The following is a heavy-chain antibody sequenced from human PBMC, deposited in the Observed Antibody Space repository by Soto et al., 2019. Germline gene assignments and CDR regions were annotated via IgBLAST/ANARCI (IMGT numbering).Heavy chain of an antibody. Sequence: GASVKVSCKASGGTFSSYAISWVRQAPGQGLEWMGGIIPIFGTANYAQKFQGRVTITADESTSTAYMELSSLRSEDTAVYYCARFRGGGQPGYYYYGMDVWGQGTTVTVSS. V-gene: IGHV1-69*13. J-gene: IGHJ6*02. CDR2: IIPIFGTA. CDR1: GGTFSSYA. D-gene: IGHD1-26*01. CDR3: ARFRGGGQPGYYYYGMDV.